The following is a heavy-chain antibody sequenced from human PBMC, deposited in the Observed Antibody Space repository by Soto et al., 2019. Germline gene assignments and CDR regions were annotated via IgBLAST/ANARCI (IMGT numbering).Heavy chain of an antibody. V-gene: IGHV3-33*01. Sequence: PGGSLRLSCAASGFTFSSYGMHWVRQAPGKGLEWVAVIWYDGSNKYYADSVKGRFTISRDNSKNTLYLQMNSLRAEDTAVYYCARDVPRNSSSWDWFDPWGQGTLVTVSS. CDR3: ARDVPRNSSSWDWFDP. CDR2: IWYDGSNK. J-gene: IGHJ5*02. D-gene: IGHD6-13*01. CDR1: GFTFSSYG.